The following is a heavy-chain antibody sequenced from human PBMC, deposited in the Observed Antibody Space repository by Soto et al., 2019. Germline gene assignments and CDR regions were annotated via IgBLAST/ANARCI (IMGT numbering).Heavy chain of an antibody. CDR2: IIPIFGTA. Sequence: QVQLVQSGAEVKKPGSSVKVSCKASGGTFSTYAINWVRQAPGQGLEWMGGIIPIFGTANYAHKFQGRVTITADKSTSTAYMELNSLRSEDTAVYYCARDRVREYYSTSSYGSCAFDIWGQGTMVTVSS. D-gene: IGHD6-6*01. CDR3: ARDRVREYYSTSSYGSCAFDI. CDR1: GGTFSTYA. J-gene: IGHJ3*02. V-gene: IGHV1-69*06.